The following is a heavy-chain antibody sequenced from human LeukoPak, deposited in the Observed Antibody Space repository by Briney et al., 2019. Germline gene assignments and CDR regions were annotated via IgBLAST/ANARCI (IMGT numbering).Heavy chain of an antibody. CDR2: IYHSGST. CDR1: GYSISSGYY. V-gene: IGHV4-38-2*02. Sequence: PSETLSLTCTVSGYSISSGYYWGWIRQPPGKGLEWIGSIYHSGSTYYNPSLKSRVTISVDTSKNQFSLKLSSVTAADTAVYYCARVPGDYGDYVDAFDIWGQGTMVTVSS. J-gene: IGHJ3*02. CDR3: ARVPGDYGDYVDAFDI. D-gene: IGHD4-17*01.